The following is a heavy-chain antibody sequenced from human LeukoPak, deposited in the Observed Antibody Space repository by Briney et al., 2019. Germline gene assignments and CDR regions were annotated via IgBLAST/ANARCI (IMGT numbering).Heavy chain of an antibody. V-gene: IGHV1-8*01. J-gene: IGHJ6*02. CDR3: ARIGQYGAKYYYYGMDV. CDR1: GYTFTSYD. CDR2: MNPNSGNT. Sequence: ASVKVSCKASGYTFTSYDINWVRQATGQGLEWMGWMNPNSGNTGYAQKFQGRVTMTRNTSISTAYKELSSLRSEDTAVYYCARIGQYGAKYYYYGMDVWGQGTTVTVSS. D-gene: IGHD4/OR15-4a*01.